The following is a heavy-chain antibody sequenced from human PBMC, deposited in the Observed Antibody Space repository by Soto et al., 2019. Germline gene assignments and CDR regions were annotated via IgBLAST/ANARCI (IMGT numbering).Heavy chain of an antibody. D-gene: IGHD3-10*01. CDR1: GFTFSNAW. V-gene: IGHV3-15*01. CDR3: TTYSRLLLWFGELGNAFDI. CDR2: IKSKTDGGTT. Sequence: EVQLVESGGGLVKPGGSLRLSCAASGFTFSNAWMSWVRQAPGKGLEWVGRIKSKTDGGTTDYAAPVKGRFTISRDDSKNTLYLQMNSLKTEDTAVYYCTTYSRLLLWFGELGNAFDIWGQGTMVTVSS. J-gene: IGHJ3*02.